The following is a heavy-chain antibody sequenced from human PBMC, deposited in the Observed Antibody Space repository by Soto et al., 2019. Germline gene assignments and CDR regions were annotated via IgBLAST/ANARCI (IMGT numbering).Heavy chain of an antibody. J-gene: IGHJ5*01. V-gene: IGHV6-1*01. Sequence: SQTLSLTCAISGDSVSSSSVTWNWIRQSPSRGLEWLGRAYYRSKWYNDYAESVKSRITINPDTPKNQFSLHLNSVTPEDTAVYYCVRLIGNSWLDFWGQGTQVTVSS. D-gene: IGHD1-26*01. CDR2: AYYRSKWYN. CDR1: GDSVSSSSVT. CDR3: VRLIGNSWLDF.